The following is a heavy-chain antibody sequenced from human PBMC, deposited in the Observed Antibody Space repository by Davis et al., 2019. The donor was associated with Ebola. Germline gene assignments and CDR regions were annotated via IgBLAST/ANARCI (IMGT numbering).Heavy chain of an antibody. D-gene: IGHD6-13*01. CDR3: AREDPIAAAGLAYYYGMDV. CDR2: ISSSGSTI. CDR1: GFTFSDYY. Sequence: GGSLRLSCAASGFTFSDYYMSWIRQAPGKGLEWVSYISSSGSTIYYADSVKGRFTISRDNAKNSLYLQMNSLRAEDTAVYYCAREDPIAAAGLAYYYGMDVWGKGTTVTVSS. J-gene: IGHJ6*04. V-gene: IGHV3-11*01.